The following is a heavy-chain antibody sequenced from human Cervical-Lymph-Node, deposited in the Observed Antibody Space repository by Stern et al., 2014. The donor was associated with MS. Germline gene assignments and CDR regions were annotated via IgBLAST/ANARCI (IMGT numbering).Heavy chain of an antibody. CDR3: AKDLAPMVRGVDGMDV. Sequence: VQLVESGGGVVQPGRSLRLSCAASGFTFSNYGMHLVRQAPGKGLEWVAVISYDGSNKYYSDSVMGRFTISRDNSKNTLYLQMNSLRAEDTAVYYCAKDLAPMVRGVDGMDVWGQGTTVTVSS. D-gene: IGHD3-10*01. V-gene: IGHV3-30*18. CDR2: ISYDGSNK. CDR1: GFTFSNYG. J-gene: IGHJ6*02.